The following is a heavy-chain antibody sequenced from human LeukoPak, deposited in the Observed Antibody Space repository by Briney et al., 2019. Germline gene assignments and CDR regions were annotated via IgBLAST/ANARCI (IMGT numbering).Heavy chain of an antibody. V-gene: IGHV3-23*01. J-gene: IGHJ4*02. D-gene: IGHD3-10*01. Sequence: GGSLRLSCAASGFTFSDYAMTWVRQAPGKGLDWVSAVSHSGDNTYYADSVMGRFTISRDNSDNNLYLQMNSLRVEDTAVYYCARTTTHYYRSLRRPGREDYWGEGTLVSVSS. CDR2: VSHSGDNT. CDR3: ARTTTHYYRSLRRPGREDY. CDR1: GFTFSDYA.